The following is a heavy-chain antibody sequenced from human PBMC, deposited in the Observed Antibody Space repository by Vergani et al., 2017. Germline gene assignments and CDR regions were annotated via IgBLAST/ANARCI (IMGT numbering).Heavy chain of an antibody. Sequence: QVQLQESGPGLVKPSQTLSLTCTVSGGSISSGSYYWSWIRQPPGKGLECIGRIYTSGSTNYNPSLKSRVTVSVDTSKNQFSLNLRSVTSADTAVYYCASALLLPVGNYYDSSGYYYSFDIGGQGTMVTVSS. V-gene: IGHV4-61*02. CDR3: ASALLLPVGNYYDSSGYYYSFDI. CDR2: IYTSGST. D-gene: IGHD3-22*01. CDR1: GGSISSGSYY. J-gene: IGHJ3*02.